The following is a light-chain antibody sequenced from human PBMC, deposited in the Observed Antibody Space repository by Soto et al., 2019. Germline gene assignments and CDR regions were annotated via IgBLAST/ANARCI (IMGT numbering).Light chain of an antibody. CDR3: CSYAGSITWV. CDR2: EDS. CDR1: SSDVGNYNL. Sequence: QSVLTQPASVSGSPGQSITISCTGTSSDVGNYNLVSWYQQHPGKAPKLIIYEDSKRPSGVSNRFSGSKSGNTASLTISGLQAEDEADYYCCSYAGSITWVFGGGTKLTVL. V-gene: IGLV2-23*01. J-gene: IGLJ3*02.